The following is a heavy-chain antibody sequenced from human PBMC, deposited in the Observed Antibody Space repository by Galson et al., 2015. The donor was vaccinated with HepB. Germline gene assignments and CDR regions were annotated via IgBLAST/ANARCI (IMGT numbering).Heavy chain of an antibody. Sequence: SLRLSCAVSGFTFSDYYMSWIRQAPGKGLEWVSYISTSHVRTGSSSTSYADSVKGRFTMSRDNAKSSLYLQMNSLRAEDTAVYYCARSSYSNYIDFWGQGTLVTVSS. CDR2: ISTSHVRTGSSST. D-gene: IGHD4-11*01. V-gene: IGHV3-11*06. CDR3: ARSSYSNYIDF. J-gene: IGHJ4*02. CDR1: GFTFSDYY.